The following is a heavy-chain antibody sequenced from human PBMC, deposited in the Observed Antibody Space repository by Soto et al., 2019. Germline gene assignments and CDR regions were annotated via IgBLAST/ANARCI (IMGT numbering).Heavy chain of an antibody. CDR3: SGGVGDAI. CDR1: GFSFRSDW. Sequence: EAQLVESGGGLVQPGGSLRLTCAVSGFSFRSDWMNWVRQAPGKGLEWVAHTNQDGSEKYYLDSVKGRFTIFRDNGKNSLYLQIKSLRAEDMAVYYCSGGVGDAIWGQGTLVTVSS. D-gene: IGHD1-26*01. J-gene: IGHJ4*02. CDR2: TNQDGSEK. V-gene: IGHV3-7*04.